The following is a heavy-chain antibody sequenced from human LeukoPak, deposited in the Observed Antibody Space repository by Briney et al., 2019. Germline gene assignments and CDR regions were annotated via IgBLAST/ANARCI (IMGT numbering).Heavy chain of an antibody. CDR3: ARGASTTHAFDI. Sequence: SETLSLTCTVSGGSMNSGFYYWSWIRQPAGKGLEWIGRISPSGSINYNPSLKSRVSISIDTSKNQFSLQLSSVTAADTAVYYCARGASTTHAFDIWGQGTMVTVSS. V-gene: IGHV4-61*02. CDR2: ISPSGSI. J-gene: IGHJ3*02. CDR1: GGSMNSGFYY. D-gene: IGHD1-1*01.